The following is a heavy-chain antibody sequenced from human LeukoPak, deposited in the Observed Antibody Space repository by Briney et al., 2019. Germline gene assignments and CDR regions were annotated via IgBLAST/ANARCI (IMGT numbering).Heavy chain of an antibody. Sequence: GGSLRLSCAASGFTFSSYWMSWVRQAPGKGLEWVANIKQDGSEKYYVDSVKGRFTISRDNAKNSLYLQMNSLRAEDTAVYYCAKEYSSSSVGFDYWGQGTLVTVSS. J-gene: IGHJ4*02. CDR2: IKQDGSEK. V-gene: IGHV3-7*01. D-gene: IGHD6-6*01. CDR1: GFTFSSYW. CDR3: AKEYSSSSVGFDY.